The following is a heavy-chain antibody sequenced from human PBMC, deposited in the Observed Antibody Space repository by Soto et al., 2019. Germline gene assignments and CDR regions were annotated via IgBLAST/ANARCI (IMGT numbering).Heavy chain of an antibody. CDR2: ISSSSSTI. CDR1: VCTFSSYS. CDR3: ARLGYSSSWYYFEY. D-gene: IGHD6-13*01. J-gene: IGHJ4*02. V-gene: IGHV3-48*02. Sequence: VGSLRLSCASSVCTFSSYSMNCVRHSPGKGLEWVSYISSSSSTIYYADSVKGRFTISRDNAKNSLYLQMNSLRDEDTAVYYCARLGYSSSWYYFEYWGQGTLVIVS.